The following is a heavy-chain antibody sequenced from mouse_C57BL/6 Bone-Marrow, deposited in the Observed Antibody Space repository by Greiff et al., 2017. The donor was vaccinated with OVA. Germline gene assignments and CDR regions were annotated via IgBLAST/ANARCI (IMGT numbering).Heavy chain of an antibody. CDR3: ARTDYGSSYKYFDV. V-gene: IGHV5-17*01. CDR1: GFTFSDYG. CDR2: ISSGSSTI. D-gene: IGHD1-1*01. J-gene: IGHJ1*03. Sequence: DVQLVESGGGLVKPGGSLKLSCAASGFTFSDYGMHWVRQAPEKGLEWVAYISSGSSTIYYADTVKGRFTISRDNAKNTLFLQMTSLRSEDTAMYYCARTDYGSSYKYFDVWGTGTTVTVSS.